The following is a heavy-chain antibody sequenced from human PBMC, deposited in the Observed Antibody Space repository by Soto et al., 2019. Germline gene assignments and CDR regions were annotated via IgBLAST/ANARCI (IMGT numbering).Heavy chain of an antibody. J-gene: IGHJ4*02. CDR3: ARDRGRSCIGGICPFDY. V-gene: IGHV1-2*02. CDR1: GYTFTGYY. CDR2: INPNSGGT. Sequence: ASVKVSCKASGYTFTGYYMHWVRQAPGQGLEWMGWINPNSGGTNYAQNFQGRVSMARDTSTSTAYMELRSLRSDDTAVYYCARDRGRSCIGGICPFDYWGQGTLVTVS. D-gene: IGHD2-15*01.